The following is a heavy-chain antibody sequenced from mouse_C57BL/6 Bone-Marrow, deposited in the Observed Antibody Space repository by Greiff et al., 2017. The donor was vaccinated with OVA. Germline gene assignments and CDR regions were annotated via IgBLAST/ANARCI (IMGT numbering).Heavy chain of an antibody. D-gene: IGHD1-1*01. Sequence: EVQLVESGGGLVQPGGSLSLSCAASGFTFTDYYMSWVRQPPGKALEWLGFIRNKANGYTTEYSASVKGRFTISRDNSQSILYLQMHALRAEDSATYYCASSTTVVATRDYYAMDYWGQGTSVTVSS. CDR1: GFTFTDYY. V-gene: IGHV7-3*01. CDR3: ASSTTVVATRDYYAMDY. CDR2: IRNKANGYTT. J-gene: IGHJ4*01.